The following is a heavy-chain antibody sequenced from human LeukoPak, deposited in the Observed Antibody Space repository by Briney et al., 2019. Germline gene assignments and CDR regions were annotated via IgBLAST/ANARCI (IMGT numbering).Heavy chain of an antibody. CDR1: GFSFSTTS. J-gene: IGHJ6*03. D-gene: IGHD6-25*01. CDR3: ARRHSSGWNYMDV. V-gene: IGHV3-30*01. CDR2: LSFDGSKE. Sequence: PGGSLRLSCAASGFSFSTTSMHWVGQAPGKGLEWVAALSFDGSKEYYADSVKGRFTISRDNSENTLSLQMNRLRTEDTAVYYCARRHSSGWNYMDVWGRGTTVTVS.